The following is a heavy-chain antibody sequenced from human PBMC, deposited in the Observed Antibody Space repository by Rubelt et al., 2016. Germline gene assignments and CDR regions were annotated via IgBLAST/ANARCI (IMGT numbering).Heavy chain of an antibody. CDR1: GGSISSSSCY. J-gene: IGHJ4*02. CDR3: GRGSREPGEIDY. V-gene: IGHV4-39*07. Sequence: QLQLQESGPGLVKPSETLSLTCTVSGGSISSSSCYWGWIRQPPGKGLEWIGNIYYSGHIYYNPSLTSRVTISVDRSKNQFPPKGESVTGAGAAVYYWGRGSREPGEIDYWGQGTRVGVS. D-gene: IGHD3-10*01. CDR2: IYYSGHI.